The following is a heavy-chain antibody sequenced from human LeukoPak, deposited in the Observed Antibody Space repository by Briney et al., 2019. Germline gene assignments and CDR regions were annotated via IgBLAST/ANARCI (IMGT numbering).Heavy chain of an antibody. Sequence: GGSLRLSCAASGFTFSSYGMHWVRQAPGKGLERVAFIRYDGSNKYYADSVKGRFTISRDNSKNTLYLQMNSLRAEDTAVYYCAANYDYVWGSYRDYYFDYWGQGTLVTVSS. D-gene: IGHD3-16*02. CDR1: GFTFSSYG. CDR2: IRYDGSNK. CDR3: AANYDYVWGSYRDYYFDY. V-gene: IGHV3-30*02. J-gene: IGHJ4*02.